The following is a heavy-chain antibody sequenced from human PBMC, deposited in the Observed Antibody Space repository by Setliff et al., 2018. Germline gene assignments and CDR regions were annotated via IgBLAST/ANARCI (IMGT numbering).Heavy chain of an antibody. V-gene: IGHV4-4*02. J-gene: IGHJ5*02. Sequence: PSETLSLTCAVSGSSITSSNWWSWVRQPPGKGLEWIGQIFHSGSTHYNPSLKSRLTISVDQSKNQFSLKLKSVTAAHTAVYYCARLESLGDLSLYGLWFDPWGQGTLVTVSS. CDR2: IFHSGST. D-gene: IGHD3-16*02. CDR3: ARLESLGDLSLYGLWFDP. CDR1: GSSITSSNW.